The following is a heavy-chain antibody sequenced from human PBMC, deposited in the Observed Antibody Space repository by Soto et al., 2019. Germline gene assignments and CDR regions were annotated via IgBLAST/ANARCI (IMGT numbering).Heavy chain of an antibody. CDR2: IIPIFGTA. CDR3: ARVPVDTARSGY. CDR1: GGTFSSYA. V-gene: IGHV1-69*12. Sequence: QVQLVQSGAEVKKPGSSVKVSCKASGGTFSSYAISWVRQAPGQGLEWMGGIIPIFGTANYAQKFKGRVTITANESTSTAYLELSSLSSEDTAVYYCARVPVDTARSGYWGQGTLVTVSS. J-gene: IGHJ4*02. D-gene: IGHD5-18*01.